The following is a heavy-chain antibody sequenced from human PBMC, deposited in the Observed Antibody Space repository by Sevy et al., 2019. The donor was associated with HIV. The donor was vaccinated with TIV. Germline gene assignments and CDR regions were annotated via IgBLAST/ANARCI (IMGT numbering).Heavy chain of an antibody. Sequence: GGSLRLSCAASGFTFSTYSMNWVRQAPGKGLEWVSSISSSSTYIYYADSVKGRFTISRNNAKNSLFLQINSLRAEDTAVYFCARIDYGDNETTREYYMGVWGKGTTLTVSS. J-gene: IGHJ6*03. CDR2: ISSSSTYI. CDR3: ARIDYGDNETTREYYMGV. D-gene: IGHD4-17*01. CDR1: GFTFSTYS. V-gene: IGHV3-21*01.